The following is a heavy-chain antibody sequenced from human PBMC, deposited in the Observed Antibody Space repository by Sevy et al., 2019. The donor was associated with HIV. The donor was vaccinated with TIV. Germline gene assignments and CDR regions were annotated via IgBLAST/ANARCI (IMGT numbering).Heavy chain of an antibody. V-gene: IGHV4-59*01. CDR1: GGSISSYY. CDR3: ARESYDILPGSRGMDV. J-gene: IGHJ6*02. Sequence: SETLSLTCTVSGGSISSYYWSWIRQPPGKRLEWIGYIYYSGRTNYNPSLKSRVTISVDTSKNQFSLKLRSVTAADTAMYYCARESYDILPGSRGMDVWGQGTTVTVSS. CDR2: IYYSGRT. D-gene: IGHD3-9*01.